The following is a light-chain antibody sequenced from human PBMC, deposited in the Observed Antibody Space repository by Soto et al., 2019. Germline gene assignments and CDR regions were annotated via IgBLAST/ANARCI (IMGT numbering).Light chain of an antibody. CDR2: AAS. CDR1: QGISIW. J-gene: IGKJ4*01. Sequence: DIQMTQSPSSVSASVGDRITITCRASQGISIWIAWYQQKPGNAPKLLIYAASSLQSGVPSRFSGSGSGTDFTLTISSLQPEDFATYYCQQSYSTLLTFGGGTKVDIK. CDR3: QQSYSTLLT. V-gene: IGKV1-12*01.